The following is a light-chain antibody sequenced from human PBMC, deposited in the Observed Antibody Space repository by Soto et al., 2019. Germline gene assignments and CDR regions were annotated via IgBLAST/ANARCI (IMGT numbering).Light chain of an antibody. CDR2: AAS. V-gene: IGKV1-12*01. Sequence: DIQMTQSPSSLSASVGDRVTITCGASQAIDRWLAWYQQKPGKAPKVLIYAASNLRSGVPSRFSGSGSGIDFSLTISSLQPEDLATYYCKQSKTFPLTFGGGTKVEIK. CDR1: QAIDRW. J-gene: IGKJ4*01. CDR3: KQSKTFPLT.